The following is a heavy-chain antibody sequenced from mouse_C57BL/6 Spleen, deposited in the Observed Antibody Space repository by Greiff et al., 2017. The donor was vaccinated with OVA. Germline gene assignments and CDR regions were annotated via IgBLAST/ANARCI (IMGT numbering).Heavy chain of an antibody. D-gene: IGHD4-1*01. CDR1: GYTFTSYW. J-gene: IGHJ4*01. CDR3: ARAGLGYYAMDY. CDR2: IDPSDSYT. Sequence: QVQLQQPGAELVMPGASVKLSCKASGYTFTSYWMHWVKPRPGQGLEWIGEIDPSDSYTNYNQKFKGKSTLTVDKSSSTAYMQLSSLTSEDSAVYYCARAGLGYYAMDYWGQGTSVTVSS. V-gene: IGHV1-69*01.